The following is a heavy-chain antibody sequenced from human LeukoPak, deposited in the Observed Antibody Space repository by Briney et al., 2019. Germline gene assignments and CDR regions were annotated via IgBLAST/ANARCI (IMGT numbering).Heavy chain of an antibody. J-gene: IGHJ4*02. CDR1: GGTFSRYA. CDR2: IIPIFGTA. V-gene: IGHV1-69*13. D-gene: IGHD6-19*01. CDR3: ARDSGRGVAGNLDY. Sequence: SVKVSCKASGGTFSRYAISWVRQAPGQGLEWMGGIIPIFGTANYAQKFQGRVTITADESTSTAYMELSSLRSEDTAVYYCARDSGRGVAGNLDYWGQGTLVTVSS.